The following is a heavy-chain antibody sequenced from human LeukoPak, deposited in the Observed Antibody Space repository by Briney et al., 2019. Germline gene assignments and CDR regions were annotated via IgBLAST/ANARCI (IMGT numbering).Heavy chain of an antibody. CDR3: ARVPFGRPAFDI. D-gene: IGHD3-10*01. J-gene: IGHJ3*02. V-gene: IGHV1-69*13. Sequence: GASVKVSCKASGYTFTSYGISWVRQAPGQGLEWMGGIIPIFGTANYAQKFQGRVTITADESTSTAYMELSSLRSEDTAVYYCARVPFGRPAFDIWGQGTMVTVSS. CDR1: GYTFTSYG. CDR2: IIPIFGTA.